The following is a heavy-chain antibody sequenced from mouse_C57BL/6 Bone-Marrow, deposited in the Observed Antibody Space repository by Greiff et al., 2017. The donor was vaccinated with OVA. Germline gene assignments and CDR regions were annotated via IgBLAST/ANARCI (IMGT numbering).Heavy chain of an antibody. CDR2: IYPGSGNT. CDR3: ARGDWDYFDY. D-gene: IGHD4-1*01. Sequence: VQGVESGPELVKPGASVKISCKASGYTFTDYYINWVKQRPGQGLEWIGWIYPGSGNTKYNEKFKGKATLTVDTSSSTAYMQLSSLTSEDSAVYCCARGDWDYFDYWGQGTTLTVSS. V-gene: IGHV1-84*01. CDR1: GYTFTDYY. J-gene: IGHJ2*01.